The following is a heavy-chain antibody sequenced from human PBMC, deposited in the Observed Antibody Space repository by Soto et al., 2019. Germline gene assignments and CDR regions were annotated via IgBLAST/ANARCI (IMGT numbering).Heavy chain of an antibody. CDR1: GFTFSSYG. CDR2: IWYDGSNK. J-gene: IGHJ4*02. D-gene: IGHD1-1*01. CDR3: ARGSKERLFLFDY. Sequence: AGGSLRLSCAASGFTFSSYGMHWVRQAPGKGLEWVAVIWYDGSNKYYADSVKGRFTISRDNSKNTLYLQMNSLRAEDTAVYYCARGSKERLFLFDYWGQGTLVTVSS. V-gene: IGHV3-33*01.